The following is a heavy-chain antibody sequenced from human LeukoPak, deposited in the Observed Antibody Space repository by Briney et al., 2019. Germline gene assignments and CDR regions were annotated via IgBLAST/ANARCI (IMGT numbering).Heavy chain of an antibody. J-gene: IGHJ4*02. V-gene: IGHV4-61*08. CDR3: VTYFVNGGGRGH. Sequence: PSETLSLTCTVSGASVSSGDYHWSWVRQAPGKGLEWIGHNQNPSYNPSLKSRVVISIHTPRNQFSLTLNTVTAADTATYFCVTYFVNGGGRGHWGPGALVTVSS. CDR2: HNQNP. D-gene: IGHD3-9*01. CDR1: GASVSSGDYH.